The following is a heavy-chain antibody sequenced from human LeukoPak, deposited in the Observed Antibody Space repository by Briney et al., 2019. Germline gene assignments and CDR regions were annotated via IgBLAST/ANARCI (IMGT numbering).Heavy chain of an antibody. J-gene: IGHJ5*02. CDR1: GGSISSYY. D-gene: IGHD6-13*01. V-gene: IGHV4-4*07. CDR3: ARCRAAAGTPDNWFDP. CDR2: IYTSGST. Sequence: PSETLSLTCTVSGGSISSYYWSWIRQPAGKGLEWIRRIYTSGSTNYNPSLKSRVTMSVDTSKNQFSLKLSSVTAADTAVYYCARCRAAAGTPDNWFDPWGQGTLVTVSS.